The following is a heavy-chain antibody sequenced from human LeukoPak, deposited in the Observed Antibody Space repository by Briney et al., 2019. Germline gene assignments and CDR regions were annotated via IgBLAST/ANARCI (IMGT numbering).Heavy chain of an antibody. J-gene: IGHJ3*02. V-gene: IGHV1-8*03. CDR3: ARDHHSNQDLGDAFDI. CDR2: MNPNSGNT. D-gene: IGHD4-11*01. CDR1: GYTFTSYD. Sequence: ASVKVSCKASGYTFTSYDINWVRQATGQGLEWMGWMNPNSGNTGYAQKFEGRGTITRNTSISTAYMELISLRSEDTAVYYCARDHHSNQDLGDAFDIWGQGTMATVSS.